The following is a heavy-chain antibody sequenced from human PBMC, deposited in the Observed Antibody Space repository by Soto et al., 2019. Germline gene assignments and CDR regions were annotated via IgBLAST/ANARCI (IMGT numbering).Heavy chain of an antibody. J-gene: IGHJ4*02. D-gene: IGHD2-8*01. CDR2: LSWNSGTI. Sequence: EVHLVESGGGLVEPGRSLRLSCTTSGFTFDDYAMHWVRQAPGKGLEWVSGLSWNSGTIAYADSVKGRFTISRDNAKNFLYLQMNSLRPDDTAFYHWVKGVKLSLQDRFDSWGQGTLVTVSS. CDR1: GFTFDDYA. CDR3: VKGVKLSLQDRFDS. V-gene: IGHV3-9*01.